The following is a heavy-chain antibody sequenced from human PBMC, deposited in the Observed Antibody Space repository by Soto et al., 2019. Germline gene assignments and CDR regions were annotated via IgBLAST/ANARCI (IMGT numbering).Heavy chain of an antibody. J-gene: IGHJ4*02. CDR2: INSDGSST. V-gene: IGHV3-74*03. CDR3: ARVETCSSTSCYSVFDY. Sequence: EVQLVESGGGLVQPGGSLRLSCAASGFTFSSYWMHWVRQAPGKGLVWVSRINSDGSSTTYPDSVKGRFTISRYNAKNTLYLQMNSLRAEDTAVYYCARVETCSSTSCYSVFDYWGQGTLVTVSS. CDR1: GFTFSSYW. D-gene: IGHD2-2*01.